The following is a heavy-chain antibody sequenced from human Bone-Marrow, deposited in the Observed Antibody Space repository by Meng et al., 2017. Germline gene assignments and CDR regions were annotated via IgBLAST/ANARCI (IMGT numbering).Heavy chain of an antibody. V-gene: IGHV3-74*01. CDR1: GFTFSSYW. J-gene: IGHJ4*02. CDR2: INSDGSKT. Sequence: EVQLVESGGGLVQPGGSLRLSCAASGFTFSSYWMHWVRQVPGKGLVWVSCINSDGSKTSYADSMKGRFTISRDNAKNTLYLQMNSLRAEDTAVYYCVRSLDLWGQGTLVTVSS. CDR3: VRSLDL.